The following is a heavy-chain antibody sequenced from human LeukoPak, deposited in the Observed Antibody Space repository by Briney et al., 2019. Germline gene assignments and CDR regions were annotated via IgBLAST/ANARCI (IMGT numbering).Heavy chain of an antibody. CDR2: IIPILGIA. D-gene: IGHD3-10*01. CDR3: ARDPTDRGRFDY. J-gene: IGHJ4*02. Sequence: ASVKVSCKASGGTFSSYAISWVRQAPGQRLEWMGRIIPILGIANYAQKFQGRVTMTRDTSTSTVYMELSSLRSEDTAVYYCARDPTDRGRFDYWGQGTLVTVSS. V-gene: IGHV1-69*04. CDR1: GGTFSSYA.